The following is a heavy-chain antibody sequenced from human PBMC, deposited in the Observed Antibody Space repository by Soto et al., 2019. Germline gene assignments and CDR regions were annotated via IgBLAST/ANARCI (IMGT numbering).Heavy chain of an antibody. CDR3: ARTRGLTTYYYYYGMDV. J-gene: IGHJ6*02. V-gene: IGHV1-69*02. CDR2: IIPILGIA. D-gene: IGHD1-1*01. Sequence: ASVKVSCKASGGTFSSYTISWVRQAPGQGLEWMGRIIPILGIANYAQKFQGRVTITADKSTSTAYMELSSLRSEDTAVYYCARTRGLTTYYYYYGMDVWGQGTTVTVS. CDR1: GGTFSSYT.